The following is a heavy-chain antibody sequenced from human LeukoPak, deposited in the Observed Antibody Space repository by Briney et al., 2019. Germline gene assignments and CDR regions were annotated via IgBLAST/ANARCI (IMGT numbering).Heavy chain of an antibody. J-gene: IGHJ1*01. D-gene: IGHD1-26*01. CDR3: ARLKYGSPQH. Sequence: GRSLRLSCAASGFSLSSNEMHWVRQAPGKGLEWVSYISSSGSYTIYADSVKGRFTISRDNAKNSLYLQMNSLRAEDTAVYYCARLKYGSPQHWGQGTLVTVSS. V-gene: IGHV3-48*03. CDR2: ISSSGSYT. CDR1: GFSLSSNE.